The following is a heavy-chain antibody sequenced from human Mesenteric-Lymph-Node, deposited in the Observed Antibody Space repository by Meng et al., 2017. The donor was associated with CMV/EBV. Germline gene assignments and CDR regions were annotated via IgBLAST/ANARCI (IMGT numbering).Heavy chain of an antibody. CDR1: SFRGFY. Sequence: SFRGFYWRWLRQPPGEGLEWSGEVNHSGSTNYNPSLTSGVTLSVDTSKNQFSLKLSSVTAADTAIYYCARVGIVVVPAAIPSRALDYWGQGTLVTVSS. D-gene: IGHD2-2*01. CDR3: ARVGIVVVPAAIPSRALDY. J-gene: IGHJ4*02. CDR2: VNHSGST. V-gene: IGHV4-34*01.